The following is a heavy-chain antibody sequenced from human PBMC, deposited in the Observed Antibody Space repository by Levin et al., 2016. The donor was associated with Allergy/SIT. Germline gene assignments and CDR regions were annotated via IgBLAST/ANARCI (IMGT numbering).Heavy chain of an antibody. CDR1: GDSISSDTYY. J-gene: IGHJ1*01. Sequence: SETLSLTCTVSGDSISSDTYYWSWIRQAAGKGPEWIGRLSPSGRTTYNPSLKSRVAMSVDRPKNQFSLKMTSLTAADTAVYFCAVTPSTSVTGIAFFQHWGQGALVTVSP. V-gene: IGHV4-61*02. D-gene: IGHD2-21*02. CDR2: LSPSGRT. CDR3: AVTPSTSVTGIAFFQH.